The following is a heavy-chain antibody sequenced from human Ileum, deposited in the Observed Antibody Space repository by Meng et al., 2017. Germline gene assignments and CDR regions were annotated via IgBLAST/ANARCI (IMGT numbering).Heavy chain of an antibody. V-gene: IGHV3-48*03. J-gene: IGHJ4*03. CDR2: ISDRGST. Sequence: GESLKISCEASGFTFSDYEMNWVRQAPGKGLEWISYISDRGSTIYADSVKGRFIISRDNAKNSLFLQMNSLSVEETALYYCARDKGSGYSVEESGFDSWGHGTLVTVSS. CDR1: GFTFSDYE. D-gene: IGHD5-12*01. CDR3: ARDKGSGYSVEESGFDS.